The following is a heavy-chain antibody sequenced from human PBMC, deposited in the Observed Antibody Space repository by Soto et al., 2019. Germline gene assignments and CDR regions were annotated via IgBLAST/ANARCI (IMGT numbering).Heavy chain of an antibody. CDR3: AREMSSRGGDV. V-gene: IGHV1-3*01. CDR2: INAGNGNT. Sequence: ASVKVSCKASGYTFTSYAMHWVRQAPGQRLEWMGWINAGNGNTKYSQKFQGRVTITRDTSASTAYMELSSLRSEDTAMYYCAREMSSRGGDVWGQGTTVTVSS. CDR1: GYTFTSYA. J-gene: IGHJ6*02. D-gene: IGHD3-10*01.